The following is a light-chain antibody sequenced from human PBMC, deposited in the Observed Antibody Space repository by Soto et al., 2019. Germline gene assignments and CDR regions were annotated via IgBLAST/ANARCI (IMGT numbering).Light chain of an antibody. J-gene: IGKJ1*01. CDR3: QPYNNWPWT. V-gene: IGKV3-15*01. CDR2: GAS. CDR1: QSISDT. Sequence: EIVMTQSPATLSVSPGGRATLSCRASQSISDTLAWYQQKPGQAPRLLIHGASTRATGFPARFSGSGSGTDFTLNISSLQSEDLAVYYCQPYNNWPWTFGQGTKVEIQ.